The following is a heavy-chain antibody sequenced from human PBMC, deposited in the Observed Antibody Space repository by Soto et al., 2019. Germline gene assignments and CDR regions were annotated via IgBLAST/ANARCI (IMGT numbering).Heavy chain of an antibody. CDR2: IYPSDSDT. CDR1: GYNFGGYW. J-gene: IGHJ4*02. D-gene: IGHD3-3*01. Sequence: GEYLKISCKGSGYNFGGYWVAWVRQMPGKGLELMEIIYPSDSDTRYRPSFQGQVTISADKSICSAYLQWSSLRGSDTAMYYWARGGVSTRTFDYWGQGTPVTVSS. CDR3: ARGGVSTRTFDY. V-gene: IGHV5-51*01.